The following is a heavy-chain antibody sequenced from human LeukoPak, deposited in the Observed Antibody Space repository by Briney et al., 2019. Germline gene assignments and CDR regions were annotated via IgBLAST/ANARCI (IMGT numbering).Heavy chain of an antibody. CDR1: GYTFTGYY. Sequence: AASVKVSCKASGYTFTGYYMHWVRQAPGQGLEWMGWINPNSGGTNYAQKFQGWVTMTRDTSISTAYMELSRLRSDDTAVYYCARDLDGWYGSLAYYFDYWGQGTLVTVSS. V-gene: IGHV1-2*04. D-gene: IGHD6-19*01. J-gene: IGHJ4*02. CDR2: INPNSGGT. CDR3: ARDLDGWYGSLAYYFDY.